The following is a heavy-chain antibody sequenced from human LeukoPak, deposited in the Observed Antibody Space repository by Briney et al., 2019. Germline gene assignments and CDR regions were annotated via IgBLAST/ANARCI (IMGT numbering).Heavy chain of an antibody. Sequence: GASVKVSCKTSGYTFTTYTIYWVRQVPGQRLEWMGWINADNGNTRYSQKFRGRVTLTRDTSASTAYMELSGLTFEDTAVYYCAREWELLSFDPWSQGTLVTVSS. CDR1: GYTFTTYT. D-gene: IGHD3-10*01. J-gene: IGHJ5*02. CDR2: INADNGNT. V-gene: IGHV1-3*01. CDR3: AREWELLSFDP.